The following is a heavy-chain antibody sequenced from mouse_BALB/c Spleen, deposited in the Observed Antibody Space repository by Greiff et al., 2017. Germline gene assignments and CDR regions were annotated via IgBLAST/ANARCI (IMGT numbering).Heavy chain of an antibody. V-gene: IGHV1-15*01. D-gene: IGHD2-10*02. Sequence: QVQLQQSGAELVRPGASVTLSCKASGYTFTDYEMHWVQQTPVHGLEWIGAIDPETGGTAYNQKFKGKATLTADKSSSTAFMELRSLTSEDSAVYYCTRAAYGRYAMDYWGQGTSVTVSS. J-gene: IGHJ4*01. CDR3: TRAAYGRYAMDY. CDR1: GYTFTDYE. CDR2: IDPETGGT.